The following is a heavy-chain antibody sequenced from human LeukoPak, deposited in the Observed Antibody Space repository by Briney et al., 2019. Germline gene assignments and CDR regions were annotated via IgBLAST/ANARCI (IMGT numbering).Heavy chain of an antibody. CDR1: GFTFSSYS. J-gene: IGHJ4*02. Sequence: PGGSLRLSCAASGFTFSSYSMNWVRQAPGKGLEWVSSISSSSSYIYYADSVKGRFTISRDNAKNSLYLQMNSLRAEDTAVYYCARVRYSGYDCDYWGQGTLVTVSS. D-gene: IGHD5-12*01. V-gene: IGHV3-21*01. CDR2: ISSSSSYI. CDR3: ARVRYSGYDCDY.